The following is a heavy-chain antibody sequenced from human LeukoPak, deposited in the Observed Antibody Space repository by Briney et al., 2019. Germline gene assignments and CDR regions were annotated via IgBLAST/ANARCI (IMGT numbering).Heavy chain of an antibody. CDR3: ARVLRGYSSSWYSSNWFDP. D-gene: IGHD6-13*01. CDR2: INHSGST. V-gene: IGHV4-34*01. J-gene: IGHJ5*02. CDR1: GGSFSGYY. Sequence: PSETLSLTCAVYGGSFSGYYWSWIRQPPGKGLEWIGEINHSGSTNYNPSLKSRVTISVDTSKNQFSLKLSSVTAADTAVYYCARVLRGYSSSWYSSNWFDPWGQGTLVTVSS.